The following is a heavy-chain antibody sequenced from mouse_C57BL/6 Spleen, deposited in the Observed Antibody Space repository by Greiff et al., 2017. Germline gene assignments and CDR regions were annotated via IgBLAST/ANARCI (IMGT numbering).Heavy chain of an antibody. J-gene: IGHJ4*01. CDR1: GYTFTSYW. V-gene: IGHV1-55*01. CDR3: ARRWLGNYAMDY. Sequence: QVQLQQPGAELVKPGASVKMSCKASGYTFTSYWITWVKQRPGQGLEWIGDIYPGSGSTNYNEKFKSKATLTVDTSSSTAYMQLSSLTSEDSAVYYCARRWLGNYAMDYWGQGTTVTVSS. CDR2: IYPGSGST. D-gene: IGHD2-3*01.